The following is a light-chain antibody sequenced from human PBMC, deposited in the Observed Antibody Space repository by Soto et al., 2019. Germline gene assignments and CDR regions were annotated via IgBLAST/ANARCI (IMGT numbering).Light chain of an antibody. CDR3: QQYSRLWS. V-gene: IGKV1-5*03. Sequence: DIPMTQSPSSLSASVGDRVTITCRASESISTWLAWYQQKPGKAPKLLTYGASSLDSGVPPRFSGDGSETDFTLTISSLQRDDFGTYYCQQYSRLWSFGQGTKVEIE. CDR1: ESISTW. J-gene: IGKJ1*01. CDR2: GAS.